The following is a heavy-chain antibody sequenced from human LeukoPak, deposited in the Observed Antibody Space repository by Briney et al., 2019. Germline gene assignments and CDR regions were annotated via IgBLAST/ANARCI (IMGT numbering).Heavy chain of an antibody. CDR3: AKAPSGIWDYYYYYMDV. V-gene: IGHV3-23*01. CDR1: GFTFSSYA. J-gene: IGHJ6*03. CDR2: ISGSGDST. Sequence: GGSLRLSCAPSGFTFSSYAMSWVRQAPGKGLEWVSAISGSGDSTYYADSVKGRFTISRDNSKNTLYLQMNSLRAEDTAVYYCAKAPSGIWDYYYYYMDVWGKGTTVTVSS. D-gene: IGHD3-16*01.